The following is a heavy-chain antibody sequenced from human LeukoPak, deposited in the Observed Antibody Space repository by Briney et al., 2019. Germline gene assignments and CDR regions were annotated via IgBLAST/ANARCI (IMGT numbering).Heavy chain of an antibody. J-gene: IGHJ3*01. CDR2: ISYIGST. D-gene: IGHD4-17*01. CDR1: GGSINSYY. V-gene: IGHV4-59*01. CDR3: ARDLVTVTKGFDV. Sequence: PSETLSLTCSVSGGSINSYYWTWIRQSPGKGLEWIGYISYIGSTNYNPSLKSRVTISIDTSKNQFSLKLRSVTAADTAVYYCARDLVTVTKGFDVWGQGTMVSVSS.